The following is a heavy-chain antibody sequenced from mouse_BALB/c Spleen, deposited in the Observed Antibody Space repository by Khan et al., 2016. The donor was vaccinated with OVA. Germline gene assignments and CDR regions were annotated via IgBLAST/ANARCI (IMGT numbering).Heavy chain of an antibody. CDR3: ARSGYGSFGF. V-gene: IGHV1S29*02. D-gene: IGHD1-2*01. Sequence: VQLQQSGPELVKPGASVKISCKASGYTFTDFNLDWVKQSHGKRLEWIGYIYPNSGDTGYNQKFKTKATLTVDTSSSTAYIELRSLTSEDSVVYYCARSGYGSFGFWGQGTLVTVSA. CDR1: GYTFTDFN. CDR2: IYPNSGDT. J-gene: IGHJ3*01.